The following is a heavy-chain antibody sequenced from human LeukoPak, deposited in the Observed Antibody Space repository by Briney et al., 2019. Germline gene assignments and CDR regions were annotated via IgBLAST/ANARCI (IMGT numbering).Heavy chain of an antibody. D-gene: IGHD5-18*01. CDR2: ISSSGSTI. CDR3: AKSFSGYSFFDY. J-gene: IGHJ4*02. V-gene: IGHV3-48*03. CDR1: GFTFNIYA. Sequence: GGSLRLSCAASGFTFNIYAMSWVRQAPGKGLEWVSYISSSGSTIYYADSVKGRFTISRDNAKNSLYLQMNSLRAEDTAVYYCAKSFSGYSFFDYWGQGTLVTVSS.